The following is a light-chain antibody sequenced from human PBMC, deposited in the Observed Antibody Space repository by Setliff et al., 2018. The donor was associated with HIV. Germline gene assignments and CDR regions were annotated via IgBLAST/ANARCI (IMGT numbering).Light chain of an antibody. Sequence: QSALTQPASVSGSPGQSITISCTGTSNDVGRYDYISWYQQHPGKAPKLMIFQVNNRPSGVSNRFSGSKSGNTASLTISGLQAEDDADYYCTSYTTCSTLYVFGTGTNVTVL. CDR2: QVN. CDR1: SNDVGRYDY. CDR3: TSYTTCSTLYV. V-gene: IGLV2-14*01. J-gene: IGLJ1*01.